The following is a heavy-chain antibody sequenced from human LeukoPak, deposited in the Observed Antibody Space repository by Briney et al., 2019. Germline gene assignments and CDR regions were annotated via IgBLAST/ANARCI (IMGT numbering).Heavy chain of an antibody. V-gene: IGHV4-34*01. CDR3: ARGWRGRGFDY. CDR2: INHSGST. J-gene: IGHJ4*02. CDR1: GGSFSGYY. D-gene: IGHD3-3*01. Sequence: SETLSLTCAVYGGSFSGYYWSWIRQPPGKGLEWIGEINHSGSTNYDPSLKSRVTISVDTSKNQFSLKLSSVTAADTAVYYCARGWRGRGFDYWGQGTLVTVSS.